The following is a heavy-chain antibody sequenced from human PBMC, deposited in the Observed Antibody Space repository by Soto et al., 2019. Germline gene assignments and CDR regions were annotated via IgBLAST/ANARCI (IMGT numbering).Heavy chain of an antibody. CDR2: ISYDGSNT. CDR1: GFPFTTYG. D-gene: IGHD3-10*01. J-gene: IGHJ4*02. V-gene: IGHV3-30*03. Sequence: QVQLVESGGGVVQPGRSLRLSCAASGFPFTTYGMHWVREGPGKGLEWVAVISYDGSNTYYADSVKGRFTISRDNSKNTLYLQMNRLRLEDTALYYCVGGQYYFDYRGQGTLVTVSS. CDR3: VGGQYYFDY.